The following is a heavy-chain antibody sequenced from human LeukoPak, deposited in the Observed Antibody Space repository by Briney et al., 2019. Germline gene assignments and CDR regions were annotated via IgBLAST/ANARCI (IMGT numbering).Heavy chain of an antibody. CDR2: IYHSGST. Sequence: SETLSLTCAVSGYSISSGYYWGWIRQPPGKGLEWIGNIYHSGSTYYNPSLKSRVTISVDPSKNQFSLKLSSVTAADTAVYYCARDLGNMVRGAIYYYYGMDVWGKGTTVTVSS. V-gene: IGHV4-38-2*02. CDR1: GYSISSGYY. D-gene: IGHD3-10*01. CDR3: ARDLGNMVRGAIYYYYGMDV. J-gene: IGHJ6*04.